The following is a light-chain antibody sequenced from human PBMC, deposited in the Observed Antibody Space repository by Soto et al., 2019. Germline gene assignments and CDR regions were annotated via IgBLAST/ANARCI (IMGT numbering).Light chain of an antibody. CDR2: GAS. CDR3: QQYGSPLT. CDR1: QSVSNTY. J-gene: IGKJ4*01. Sequence: EIVLTQSPGTLSLSPGERATLSCRASQSVSNTYLAWYQHKPGQAPRLLIYGASSRATGLPDRFSGRGSGTDFTLTISRLEPEDFAVYYCQQYGSPLTFGGGTKVEIK. V-gene: IGKV3-20*01.